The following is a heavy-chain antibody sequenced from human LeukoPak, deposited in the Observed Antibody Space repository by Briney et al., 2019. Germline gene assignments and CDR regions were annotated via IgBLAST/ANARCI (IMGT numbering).Heavy chain of an antibody. J-gene: IGHJ6*03. CDR1: GYTFSTYG. Sequence: ASVKVCCKASGYTFSTYGLSWVRQAPGQGLEWMGWISANSVRSNYAQRLHDRVTMTSDTSTSTGYMDLRNLRSDDTAVYYCARGVYMDVWGTGTTVTVSS. CDR2: ISANSVRS. V-gene: IGHV1-18*01. CDR3: ARGVYMDV.